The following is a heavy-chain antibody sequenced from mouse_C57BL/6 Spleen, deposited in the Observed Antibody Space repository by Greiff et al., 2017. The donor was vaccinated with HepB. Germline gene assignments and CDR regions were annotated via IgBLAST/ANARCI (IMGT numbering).Heavy chain of an antibody. J-gene: IGHJ4*01. CDR1: GYTFTSYW. CDR2: IDPSDSET. Sequence: QVHVKQPGAELVRPGSSVKLSCKASGYTFTSYWMHWVKQRPIQGLEWIGNIDPSDSETHYNQKFKDKATLTVDKSSSTAYMQLSSLTSEDSAVYYCARDGGTGAMDYWGQGTSVTVSS. V-gene: IGHV1-52*01. CDR3: ARDGGTGAMDY. D-gene: IGHD4-1*01.